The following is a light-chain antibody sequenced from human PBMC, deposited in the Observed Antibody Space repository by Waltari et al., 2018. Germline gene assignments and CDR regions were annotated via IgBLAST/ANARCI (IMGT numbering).Light chain of an antibody. CDR2: KAS. J-gene: IGKJ1*01. CDR3: QQYKSPPWT. Sequence: DIQMTQSPSTLSAPVGDRVTITRRASQIIRSWLAWYQQKPGKAPKLLISKASTLESGVPSRFSGSGSGTEFTLTISSLQPDDFATYHCQQYKSPPWTFGQGTKVEIK. V-gene: IGKV1-5*03. CDR1: QIIRSW.